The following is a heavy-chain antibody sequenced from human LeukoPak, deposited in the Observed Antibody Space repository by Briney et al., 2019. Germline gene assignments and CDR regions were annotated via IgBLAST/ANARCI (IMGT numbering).Heavy chain of an antibody. J-gene: IGHJ4*02. V-gene: IGHV3-9*01. CDR1: GFTFDDYA. CDR2: ISWNSGSI. Sequence: PGGSLRLSCVASGFTFDDYAMHWVRHAPGKGLEWVSSISWNSGSIGYADSVKGRFTISRDNAKNSLYLQMNSLRAEDTAFYYCAKDMGPAGQLLYDYWGQGTLVTVSS. CDR3: AKDMGPAGQLLYDY. D-gene: IGHD2-2*01.